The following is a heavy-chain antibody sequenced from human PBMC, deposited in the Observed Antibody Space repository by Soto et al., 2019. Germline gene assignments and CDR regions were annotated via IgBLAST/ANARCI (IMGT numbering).Heavy chain of an antibody. CDR3: AKKVTDYDFWSGYYTHYYGMDV. CDR2: ISYDGSNK. CDR1: GFTFSSYG. J-gene: IGHJ6*02. D-gene: IGHD3-3*01. V-gene: IGHV3-30*18. Sequence: QVQLVESGGGVVQPGRSLRLSCAASGFTFSSYGMHWVRQAPGKGLEWVAVISYDGSNKYYADSVKGRFTISRDNYKSTLYLQMNSLRAEGTAVYYCAKKVTDYDFWSGYYTHYYGMDVWGQGTTVTVSS.